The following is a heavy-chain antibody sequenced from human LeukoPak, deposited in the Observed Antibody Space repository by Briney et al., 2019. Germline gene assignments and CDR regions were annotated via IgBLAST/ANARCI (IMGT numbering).Heavy chain of an antibody. CDR2: ISSSGSTI. D-gene: IGHD2-2*01. Sequence: GGSLRLSCAASGFTSSDYYMSWIRQAPGKGLEWVSYISSSGSTIYYADSVKGRFTISRDNSKNTLYLQMNSLRPEDTSVYYCAEDQQLQPFHYWGQGTLVTVSS. V-gene: IGHV3-11*04. CDR3: AEDQQLQPFHY. J-gene: IGHJ4*02. CDR1: GFTSSDYY.